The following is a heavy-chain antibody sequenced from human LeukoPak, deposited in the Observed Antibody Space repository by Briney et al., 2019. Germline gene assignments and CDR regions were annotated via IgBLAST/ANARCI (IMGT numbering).Heavy chain of an antibody. CDR2: LSGSSDST. J-gene: IGHJ3*01. CDR1: GFTFSSYV. CDR3: AKARHCTTATCASAAFDA. V-gene: IGHV3-23*01. Sequence: HSGGSLRLSCATSGFTFSSYVMSWVRQAPGKGLEWVSALSGSSDSTYYADSVRGRFPISRDNLQNTVFLQMNNLRPEDTAVYYCAKARHCTTATCASAAFDAWGQGTMVTVSS. D-gene: IGHD2-8*01.